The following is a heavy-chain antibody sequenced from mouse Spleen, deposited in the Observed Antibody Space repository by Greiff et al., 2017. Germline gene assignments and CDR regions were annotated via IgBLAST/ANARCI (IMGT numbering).Heavy chain of an antibody. V-gene: IGHV1-82*01. J-gene: IGHJ2*01. CDR3: ARGGKLGDFDY. CDR1: GYAFSSSW. CDR2: IYPGDGDT. D-gene: IGHD4-1*01. Sequence: QVQLQQSGPELVKPGASVKISCKASGYAFSSSWMNWVKQRPGKGLEWTGRIYPGDGDTNYNGKFKGKATLTADKSSSTAYMQLSSLTSEDSAVYFCARGGKLGDFDYWGQGTTLTVSS.